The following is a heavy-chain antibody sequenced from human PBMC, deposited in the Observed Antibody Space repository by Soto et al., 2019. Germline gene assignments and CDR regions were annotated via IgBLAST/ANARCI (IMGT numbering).Heavy chain of an antibody. V-gene: IGHV4-30-4*01. J-gene: IGHJ5*02. CDR3: AWHTSTWYEAIPS. D-gene: IGHD6-13*01. Sequence: PSETLSLTCTVSGGSISSDDSYWSWIRQPPGKGLEWIGHIYYSGNTYYNPSLKSRVTISSDTSKRQFSLKLTSVTAADTAVYSCAWHTSTWYEAIPSWGQGTLVTVSS. CDR1: GGSISSDDSY. CDR2: IYYSGNT.